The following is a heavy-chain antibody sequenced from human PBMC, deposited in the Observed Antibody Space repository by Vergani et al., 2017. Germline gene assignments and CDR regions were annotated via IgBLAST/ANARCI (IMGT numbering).Heavy chain of an antibody. D-gene: IGHD2-15*01. J-gene: IGHJ6*02. CDR1: GYTFTSYY. Sequence: QVQLVQSGAEVKKPGASVKVSCKASGYTFTSYYMHWVRQAPGQGLEWMGIINPSGGSTSYAQKFQGRVTMTRDTSTSAVYMELSSLRSEDTAVYYCARVPLGSGGSWAWAAYYYYGMDVWGQGTTVTVSS. CDR3: ARVPLGSGGSWAWAAYYYYGMDV. CDR2: INPSGGST. V-gene: IGHV1-46*01.